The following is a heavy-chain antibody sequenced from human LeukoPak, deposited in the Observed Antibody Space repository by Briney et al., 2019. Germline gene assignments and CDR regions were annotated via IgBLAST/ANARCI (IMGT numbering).Heavy chain of an antibody. CDR1: GYSSTSYW. Sequence: GESLKISCKGSGYSSTSYWIGWVRQMPGKGLEWMGIIYPGDSDTRYSPSSQGQVTISADKSISTAYLQWSSLKASDTAMYYCARRDYDILTGYAYYFDYWGQGTLVTVSS. J-gene: IGHJ4*02. CDR3: ARRDYDILTGYAYYFDY. V-gene: IGHV5-51*01. CDR2: IYPGDSDT. D-gene: IGHD3-9*01.